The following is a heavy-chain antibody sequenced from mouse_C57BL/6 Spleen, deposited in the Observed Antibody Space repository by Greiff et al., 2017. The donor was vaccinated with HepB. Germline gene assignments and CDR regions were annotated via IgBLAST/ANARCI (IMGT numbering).Heavy chain of an antibody. CDR2: ISSGSSTI. V-gene: IGHV5-17*01. J-gene: IGHJ3*01. Sequence: EVKLMESGGGLVKPGGSLKLSCAASGFTFSDYGMHWVRQAPEKGLEWVAYISSGSSTIYYADTVKGRFTISRDNAKNTLFLQMTSLRSEDTAMYYCGRGHGYDPFAYWGQGTLVTVSA. CDR3: GRGHGYDPFAY. CDR1: GFTFSDYG. D-gene: IGHD2-2*01.